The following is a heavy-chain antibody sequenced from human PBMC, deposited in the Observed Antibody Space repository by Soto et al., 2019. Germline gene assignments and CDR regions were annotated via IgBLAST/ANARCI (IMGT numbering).Heavy chain of an antibody. V-gene: IGHV4-34*01. CDR1: GGSFSGYY. CDR2: INHSGST. D-gene: IGHD6-13*01. CDR3: ARGSSSSWDYYFDY. J-gene: IGHJ4*02. Sequence: SETLSLTCAVYGGSFSGYYWSWIRQSPGKGLEWIGEINHSGSTNYNPSLKSRVTISVDTSKNQFSLKLSSVTAADTAVYYCARGSSSSWDYYFDYWGQGTLVTVS.